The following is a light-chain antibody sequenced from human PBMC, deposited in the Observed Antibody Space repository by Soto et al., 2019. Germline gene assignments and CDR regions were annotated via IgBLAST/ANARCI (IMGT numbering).Light chain of an antibody. CDR3: QQRSNWPPLLA. J-gene: IGKJ4*01. Sequence: EIVLTQSPATLSLSPGERATLSCRASQSVSSYLAWYQQKPGQAPRLLIYDASNRATGIPGRFSGSGSGTDFTLPISSLEPEDFAVYYCQQRSNWPPLLAFGGGTKVEIK. CDR1: QSVSSY. V-gene: IGKV3-11*01. CDR2: DAS.